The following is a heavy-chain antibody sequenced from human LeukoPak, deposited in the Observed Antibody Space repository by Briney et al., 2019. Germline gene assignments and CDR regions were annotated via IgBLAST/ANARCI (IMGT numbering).Heavy chain of an antibody. V-gene: IGHV4-59*01. CDR1: GGSINSYY. CDR3: ARADVNSWFDP. J-gene: IGHJ5*02. Sequence: PSETLSLTCTVSGGSINSYYWSWIRQPPGKGLEWIGYIYYSGSTNYNPSLKSRVTISVDTSKNQFSLKLSSVTAADTAVYYCARADVNSWFDPWGQGTLVTVSS. CDR2: IYYSGST.